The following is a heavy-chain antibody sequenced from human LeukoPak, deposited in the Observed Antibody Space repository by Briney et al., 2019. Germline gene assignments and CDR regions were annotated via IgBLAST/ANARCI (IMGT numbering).Heavy chain of an antibody. D-gene: IGHD3-22*01. CDR1: GGSISSSNW. J-gene: IGHJ3*02. V-gene: IGHV4-4*02. Sequence: PSGTLSLTCAVSGGSISSSNWWSWVRQPPGKGLEWIGEIYHSGSTNYNPSLKSRVTISVDKSKNQFSLKLSSVTAADTAVYYCARATPMIVVPPVADLGAFDIWGQGTMVTVSS. CDR3: ARATPMIVVPPVADLGAFDI. CDR2: IYHSGST.